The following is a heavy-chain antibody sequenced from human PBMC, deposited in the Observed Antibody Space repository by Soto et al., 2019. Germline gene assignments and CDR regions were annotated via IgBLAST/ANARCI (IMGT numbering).Heavy chain of an antibody. CDR3: ARDLGGDTVRGMYYYYYGMDV. D-gene: IGHD2-21*02. Sequence: QVQLVQSGAEVKKPGSSVKVSCKASGGTFSSYAISWVRQAPGQGLEWMGVIIPIFGTANYAQKFQGRVTITADESTSTASMELSSLRHEDTAVYYCARDLGGDTVRGMYYYYYGMDVWGQGTTVTVSS. J-gene: IGHJ6*02. V-gene: IGHV1-69*01. CDR2: IIPIFGTA. CDR1: GGTFSSYA.